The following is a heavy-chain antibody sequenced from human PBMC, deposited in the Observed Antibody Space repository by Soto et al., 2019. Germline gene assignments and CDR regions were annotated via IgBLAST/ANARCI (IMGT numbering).Heavy chain of an antibody. CDR2: IVVGSGNT. V-gene: IGHV1-58*02. CDR3: AAWPTTPVRADYYGMDV. Sequence: VKVSCKASGYTFTSYGISWVRQARGQRLEWIGWIVVGSGNTNYAQKFQERVTITRDMSTSTAYMELSSPRSEDTAVYYCAAWPTTPVRADYYGMDVWGQGTTVTVSS. D-gene: IGHD1-26*01. J-gene: IGHJ6*02. CDR1: GYTFTSYG.